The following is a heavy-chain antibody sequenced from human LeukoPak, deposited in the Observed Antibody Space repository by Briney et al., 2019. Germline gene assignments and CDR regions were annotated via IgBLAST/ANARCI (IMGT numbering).Heavy chain of an antibody. V-gene: IGHV4-34*01. CDR2: INHSGST. CDR3: ARVMGSGWTGFDY. J-gene: IGHJ4*02. D-gene: IGHD6-19*01. Sequence: SETLSLTCAVYGGSFSGYYWSWIRQPPGKGLEWIGEINHSGSTNYNPSLKSRVTISVDTSKNQFSLKLSSVTAADTAVYYCARVMGSGWTGFDYWGQGTLVTVSS. CDR1: GGSFSGYY.